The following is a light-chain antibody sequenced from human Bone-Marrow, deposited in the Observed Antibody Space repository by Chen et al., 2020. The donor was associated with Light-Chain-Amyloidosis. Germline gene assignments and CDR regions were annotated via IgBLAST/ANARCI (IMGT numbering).Light chain of an antibody. CDR2: RDT. CDR1: DLPTKY. J-gene: IGLJ2*01. CDR3: QSADSSGTYEVI. V-gene: IGLV3-25*03. Sequence: SYGLTQPPSVSVSPGQPARITCSGDDLPTKYAYWYQQKPGQAPVLVIQRDTERPSGISERFSGSSSGTTATLTISGVQAADEADYHCQSADSSGTYEVIFGGGTKLTVL.